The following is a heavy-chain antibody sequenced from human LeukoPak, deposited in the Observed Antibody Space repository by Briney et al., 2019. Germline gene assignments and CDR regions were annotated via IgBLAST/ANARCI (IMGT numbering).Heavy chain of an antibody. CDR3: ARGRRWLQAISWFFDY. CDR2: ISAYNGNT. CDR1: GYTFTSYG. Sequence: ASVKVSCKASGYTFTSYGISWVRQAPGQGLEWMGWISAYNGNTNYAQKLQGRVTMTTDTSTSTAYMELSRLRSDDTAVYYCARGRRWLQAISWFFDYWGQGTLVTVSS. V-gene: IGHV1-18*01. D-gene: IGHD5-24*01. J-gene: IGHJ4*02.